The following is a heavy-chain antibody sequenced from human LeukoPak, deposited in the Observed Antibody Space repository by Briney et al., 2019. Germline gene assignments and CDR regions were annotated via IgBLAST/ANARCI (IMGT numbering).Heavy chain of an antibody. CDR3: ARERGKWELLYWFDP. V-gene: IGHV3-33*01. CDR1: GFTFSSYG. D-gene: IGHD1-26*01. CDR2: IWYDGSNK. Sequence: GGSLRLSCAASGFTFSSYGMHWVRQAPGKGLEWVAVIWYDGSNKYYADSVKGRFTISRDNSKNTLYLQMNSLRAEDTAVYYCARERGKWELLYWFDPWGQGTLVTVSS. J-gene: IGHJ5*02.